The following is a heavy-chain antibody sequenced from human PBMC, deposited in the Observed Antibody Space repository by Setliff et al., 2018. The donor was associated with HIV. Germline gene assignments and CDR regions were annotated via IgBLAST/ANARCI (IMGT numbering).Heavy chain of an antibody. CDR1: GFTFSDCS. CDR2: ITSTGSTI. Sequence: GGSLRLSCAASGFTFSDCSMNWVRQAPGKGLEWISYITSTGSTISYADSVKGRFTISRDNDKNSLFLQMNSLRAEDTAVYYCASIELAAMVPVDYWGQGTLVTVSS. D-gene: IGHD5-18*01. J-gene: IGHJ4*02. CDR3: ASIELAAMVPVDY. V-gene: IGHV3-48*01.